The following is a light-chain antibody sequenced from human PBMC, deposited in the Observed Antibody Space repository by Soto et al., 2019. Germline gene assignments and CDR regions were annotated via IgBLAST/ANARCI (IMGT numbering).Light chain of an antibody. V-gene: IGLV1-44*01. CDR1: SSSIGSNS. J-gene: IGLJ1*01. CDR2: TNN. CDR3: SAWDGSMSVYV. Sequence: QSVLTQPPSASGTPGQRVTISCSGSSSSIGSNSVNWYQQLPRTAPKVLIYTNNHRPSGVPDRFSGSKSGTSASLAISALQSEDEADYYCSAWDGSMSVYVFGTGTKLTVL.